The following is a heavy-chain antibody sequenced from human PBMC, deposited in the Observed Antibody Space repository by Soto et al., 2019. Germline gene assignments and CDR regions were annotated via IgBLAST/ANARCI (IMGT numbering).Heavy chain of an antibody. CDR1: DFSFSSYT. J-gene: IGHJ6*02. CDR3: ARGSWGGDGIDV. CDR2: LSSSSRDI. Sequence: GGPLRLSCAASDFSFSSYTINWFRQAPGKVLEWVASLSSSSRDIFYADSVKARFTISRDNANASVDLQMNSLRVGDTAIYYCARGSWGGDGIDVWGQGTTVTVSS. D-gene: IGHD3-16*01. V-gene: IGHV3-21*01.